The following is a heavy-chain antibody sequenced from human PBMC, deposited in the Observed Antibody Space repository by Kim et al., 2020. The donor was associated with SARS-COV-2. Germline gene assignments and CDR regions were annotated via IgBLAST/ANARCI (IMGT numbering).Heavy chain of an antibody. CDR1: GFTFSTFA. J-gene: IGHJ3*02. D-gene: IGHD3-10*01. Sequence: GGSLRLSCAASGFTFSTFAMTWVRQAPGKGLEWVSTISETGGSTWYPDSVKGRFTISRDNSKNTVYLQMNSLRAEDTALFYCTTYNTKNGFEIWGPGTM. V-gene: IGHV3-23*01. CDR3: TTYNTKNGFEI. CDR2: ISETGGST.